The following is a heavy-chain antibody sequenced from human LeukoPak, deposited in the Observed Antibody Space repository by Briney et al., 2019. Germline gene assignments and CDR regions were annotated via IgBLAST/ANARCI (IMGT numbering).Heavy chain of an antibody. D-gene: IGHD3-10*01. Sequence: SETLSLTCTVSGGSISSYYWSWIRQPPGKGLEWIGYIYYSGSTNYNPSLKSRVTISVGTSKNQFSLKLSSVTAADTAVYYCASTAPRGAFDIWGQGTMVTVSS. J-gene: IGHJ3*02. CDR2: IYYSGST. CDR1: GGSISSYY. CDR3: ASTAPRGAFDI. V-gene: IGHV4-59*01.